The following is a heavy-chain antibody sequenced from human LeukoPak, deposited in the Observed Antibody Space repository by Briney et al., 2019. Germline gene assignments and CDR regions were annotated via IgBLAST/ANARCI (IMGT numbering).Heavy chain of an antibody. CDR3: ARGRDVYSRRGPGHDY. CDR2: ISSSSSYI. V-gene: IGHV3-21*01. J-gene: IGHJ4*02. D-gene: IGHD6-13*01. CDR1: GFTFSSYS. Sequence: GGSLRLSCAASGFTFSSYSMNWVRQAPGKGLEWVSSISSSSSYIYYADSVKGRFTISRDNAKNSLYLQMNSLRAEDTAVYYCARGRDVYSRRGPGHDYWGQGTLVTVSS.